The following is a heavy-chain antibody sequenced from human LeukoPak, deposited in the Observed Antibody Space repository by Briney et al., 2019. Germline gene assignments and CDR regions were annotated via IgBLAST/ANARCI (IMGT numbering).Heavy chain of an antibody. CDR3: AKALTRWAFDM. Sequence: GGSLRLSCAASRFTLSTYWMSWVRQAPGKGLEWVSSMSLSTSGKTYADSVKGRFTVSTDKAKNTLYLQMDSLRAEDTAIYYCAKALTRWAFDMWGQGTMVTVSS. CDR2: MSLSTSGK. CDR1: RFTLSTYW. V-gene: IGHV3-23*01. D-gene: IGHD3-16*01. J-gene: IGHJ3*02.